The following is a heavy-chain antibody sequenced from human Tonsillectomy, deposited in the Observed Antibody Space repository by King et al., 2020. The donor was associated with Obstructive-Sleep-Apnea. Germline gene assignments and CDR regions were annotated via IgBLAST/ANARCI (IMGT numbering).Heavy chain of an antibody. CDR3: AREGCSSASCYDGIDY. J-gene: IGHJ4*02. CDR2: INDSGNT. D-gene: IGHD2-2*01. Sequence: QVQLQQWGAGLLKPSETLSLTCAVYGGSFSGYYWTWIRQPPGKGLEWIGEINDSGNTHYNPSLKSRVTISVDTSKNQFSLELSSVTAADTAVYYCAREGCSSASCYDGIDYWGQGTLVTVSS. V-gene: IGHV4-34*01. CDR1: GGSFSGYY.